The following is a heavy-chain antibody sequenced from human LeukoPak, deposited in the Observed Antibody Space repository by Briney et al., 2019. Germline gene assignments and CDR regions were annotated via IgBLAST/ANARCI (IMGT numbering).Heavy chain of an antibody. J-gene: IGHJ4*02. CDR1: GFTFSSYS. D-gene: IGHD3-22*01. CDR3: ARDWGGGGYYDSSAPTHFDY. Sequence: GGSLRLSCAASGFTFSSYSMNWVRQAPGKGLEWVSSISSSSSYIYYTDSVKGRFTISRDNAKNSLYLQMNSLRAEDTAVYYCARDWGGGGYYDSSAPTHFDYWGQGTLVTVSS. V-gene: IGHV3-21*01. CDR2: ISSSSSYI.